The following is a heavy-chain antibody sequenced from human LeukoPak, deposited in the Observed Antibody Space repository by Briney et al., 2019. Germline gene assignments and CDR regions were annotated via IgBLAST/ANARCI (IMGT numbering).Heavy chain of an antibody. J-gene: IGHJ4*02. Sequence: GGSLRLSCAASGFTFSSYAMSWVRQAPGRGLEGVSGISGSGDNTYYADSVKGRFTISRDNYKNTLYVQVNSLGTEDTAAYYCAKGSYYDSSGSFYFDYWGQGTLVTVSS. D-gene: IGHD3-22*01. CDR1: GFTFSSYA. CDR3: AKGSYYDSSGSFYFDY. V-gene: IGHV3-23*01. CDR2: ISGSGDNT.